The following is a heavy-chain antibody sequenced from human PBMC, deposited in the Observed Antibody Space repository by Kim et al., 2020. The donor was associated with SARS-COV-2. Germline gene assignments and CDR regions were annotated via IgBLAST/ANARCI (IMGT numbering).Heavy chain of an antibody. V-gene: IGHV3-48*02. J-gene: IGHJ6*02. CDR1: GFTFSDYE. CDR3: ARFVYYALDV. Sequence: GGSLRLSCVGSGFTFSDYEMSWVRQAPGKGLEWISFISRSSATIYYADSVKGRFTISRENAKNSLYLQMNSLRDEDTAVYYCARFVYYALDVWGQGTTVTVSS. CDR2: ISRSSATI.